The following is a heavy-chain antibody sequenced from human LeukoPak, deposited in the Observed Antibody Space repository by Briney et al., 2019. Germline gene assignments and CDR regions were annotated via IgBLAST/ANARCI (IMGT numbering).Heavy chain of an antibody. CDR1: GFTFSSYV. CDR2: ISGSGGST. D-gene: IGHD3-22*01. J-gene: IGHJ4*02. Sequence: AGGSLRLSCAASGFTFSSYVMSWVRQAPGKGLEWVSAISGSGGSTYYADSVKGRFTISRDNSKNTLYLQMNSLRAEDTAVYYCAKVPLVYDSSGYYDYWGQGTLVTVSS. V-gene: IGHV3-23*01. CDR3: AKVPLVYDSSGYYDY.